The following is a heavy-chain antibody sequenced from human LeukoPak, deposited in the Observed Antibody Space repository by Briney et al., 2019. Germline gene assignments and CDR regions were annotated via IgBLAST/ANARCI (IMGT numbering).Heavy chain of an antibody. CDR2: IWYDGTEK. CDR1: GFTFSIYG. Sequence: GGSLRLPCAASGFTFSIYGMQWVRQAPGKGLEWVAVIWYDGTEKYYADSVKGRFTISRDNSKNMVYLQMNSLRAEDTAVYYCARDRNSFDHWGQGTLVTVSS. D-gene: IGHD1-14*01. J-gene: IGHJ4*02. V-gene: IGHV3-33*01. CDR3: ARDRNSFDH.